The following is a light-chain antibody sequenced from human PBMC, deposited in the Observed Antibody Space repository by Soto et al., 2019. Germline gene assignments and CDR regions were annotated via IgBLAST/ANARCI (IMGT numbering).Light chain of an antibody. CDR1: SSDVGGYNY. CDR3: SSYTSSSTPDV. CDR2: DVS. J-gene: IGLJ1*01. Sequence: QSVLTQPASVSGSPGQSITISCTGTSSDVGGYNYVSWYQQHPGKAPKLINYDVSNRPSGVSNRFSGSKSGNTASLTISGLQAEDEADYYCSSYTSSSTPDVFGTGTKVTV. V-gene: IGLV2-14*01.